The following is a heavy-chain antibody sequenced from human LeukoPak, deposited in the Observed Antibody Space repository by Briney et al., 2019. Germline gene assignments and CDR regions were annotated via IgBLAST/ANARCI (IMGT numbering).Heavy chain of an antibody. CDR1: GGSISSGDYY. Sequence: SQTLSLTCTVSGGSISSGDYYWSWIRQPPGKGLEWIAYIFYSGSTYYNPSLKSRVTLSVDTSKNQFSLKLSSVTAADTAVYYCSRLMTTVTGYGMDVWGQGTTVTVSS. D-gene: IGHD4-17*01. CDR2: IFYSGST. J-gene: IGHJ6*02. CDR3: SRLMTTVTGYGMDV. V-gene: IGHV4-30-4*01.